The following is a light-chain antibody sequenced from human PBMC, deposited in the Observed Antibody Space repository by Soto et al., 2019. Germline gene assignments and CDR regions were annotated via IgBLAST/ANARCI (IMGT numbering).Light chain of an antibody. Sequence: DIQMTQSPSSLSASVGDRVTITCRASQGIIDYLAWYQHKPGKAPNLLIYAASTLHSGVPSRFSGSGSGTDFTLTISSLQPEDFGAYYCQKYNNAPQTFGPGTKVEIK. CDR3: QKYNNAPQT. V-gene: IGKV1-27*01. CDR1: QGIIDY. CDR2: AAS. J-gene: IGKJ1*01.